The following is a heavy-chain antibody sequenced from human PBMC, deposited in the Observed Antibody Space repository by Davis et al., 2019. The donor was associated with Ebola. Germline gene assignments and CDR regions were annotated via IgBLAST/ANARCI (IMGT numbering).Heavy chain of an antibody. J-gene: IGHJ6*04. Sequence: ASVKVSCKASGYTFTSYAMNWVRQAPGQGLEWMGWINTNTGNPTYAQCFTGRFVLSLDTSVSTAYLQISSLKDEDTAVYYCARFRVAGSSYYYYGMDVWGKGTTVTVSS. D-gene: IGHD6-19*01. V-gene: IGHV7-4-1*02. CDR3: ARFRVAGSSYYYYGMDV. CDR1: GYTFTSYA. CDR2: INTNTGNP.